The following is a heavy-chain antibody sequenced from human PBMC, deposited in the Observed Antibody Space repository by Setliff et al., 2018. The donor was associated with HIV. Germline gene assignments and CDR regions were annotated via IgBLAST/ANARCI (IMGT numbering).Heavy chain of an antibody. J-gene: IGHJ4*02. D-gene: IGHD2-21*01. CDR3: AKGCGGAGFCYYADY. CDR1: GFTFGTHG. Sequence: LRLSCAASGFTFGTHGMHWVRQAPGKGLEWVAIISYDGTSKHYADSVKGRFTISRDNSKNTLYLHMNNLRGDDTAVYYCAKGCGGAGFCYYADYWGQGTVVTVSS. CDR2: ISYDGTSK. V-gene: IGHV3-30*18.